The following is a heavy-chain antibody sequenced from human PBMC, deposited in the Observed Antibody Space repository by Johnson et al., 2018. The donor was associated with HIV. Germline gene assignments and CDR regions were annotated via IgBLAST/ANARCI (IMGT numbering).Heavy chain of an antibody. CDR1: GFTFSSYG. CDR2: ISGIGDST. J-gene: IGHJ3*02. CDR3: AKCIWGSSLIDAFDI. D-gene: IGHD6-13*01. V-gene: IGHV3-23*04. Sequence: EVQLVESGGGVVQPGRSLRLSCAASGFTFSSYGMHWVRQAPGKGLEWVSGISGIGDSTDYADSVKGRFTISRANSKNTLYLQMNRLRAEDTAIYYCAKCIWGSSLIDAFDIWGQGTMVTVSS.